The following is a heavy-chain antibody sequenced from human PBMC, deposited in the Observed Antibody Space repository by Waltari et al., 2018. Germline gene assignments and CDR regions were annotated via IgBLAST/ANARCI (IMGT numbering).Heavy chain of an antibody. CDR3: AKDINSDFWSGYSGTFNY. J-gene: IGHJ4*02. D-gene: IGHD3-3*01. CDR1: GFTFSTYA. Sequence: VQLLESGGGLVQTGGSLRLSCAASGFTFSTYAMTWVRQAPGRGLEWISGISGSGATTYYADSVKGRFIISRDNSKNLLYLQMNSLRAEDTAIYYCAKDINSDFWSGYSGTFNYWGQGTLVTVSS. V-gene: IGHV3-23*01. CDR2: ISGSGATT.